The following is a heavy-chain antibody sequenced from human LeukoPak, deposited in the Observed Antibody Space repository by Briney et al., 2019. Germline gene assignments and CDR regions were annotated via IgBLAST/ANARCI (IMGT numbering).Heavy chain of an antibody. D-gene: IGHD2-2*01. Sequence: SVKVSCKASGGTFSSYAISWVRQAPGQGLEWMGGIVPIFGTANYAQKFQGRVTITADKSTSTAYMELSSLRSEDTAVYYCASAVPAATWFDPWGQGTLVTVSS. CDR2: IVPIFGTA. CDR1: GGTFSSYA. CDR3: ASAVPAATWFDP. V-gene: IGHV1-69*06. J-gene: IGHJ5*02.